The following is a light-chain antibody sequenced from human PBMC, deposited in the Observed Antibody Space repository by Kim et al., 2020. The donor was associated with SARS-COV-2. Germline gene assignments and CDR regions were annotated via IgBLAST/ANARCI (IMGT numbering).Light chain of an antibody. CDR2: SAS. CDR1: QSITNY. J-gene: IGKJ2*01. Sequence: SASVGDRVTITCRASQSITNYMNWYQQKPGKAPKLLIYSASSLQGGVPSRFSGSGSGTDFTLTISSLQPEDFATYYCQQTSIAPYTFGQGTKLEI. CDR3: QQTSIAPYT. V-gene: IGKV1-39*01.